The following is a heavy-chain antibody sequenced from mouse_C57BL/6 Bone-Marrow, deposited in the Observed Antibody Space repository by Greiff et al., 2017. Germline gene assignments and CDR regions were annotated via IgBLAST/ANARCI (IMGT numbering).Heavy chain of an antibody. CDR3: TTDRDGAMDY. D-gene: IGHD3-3*01. V-gene: IGHV14-4*01. J-gene: IGHJ4*01. CDR2: IDPENGDT. CDR1: GFNIKDDY. Sequence: VQLQQSGAELVRPGASVKLSCTASGFNIKDDYMHWVKQRPEQGLEWIGWIDPENGDTEYASKFQGKATITADTSSNTAYLQLSSLTSEDTAVYYCTTDRDGAMDYWGQGTSVTVSS.